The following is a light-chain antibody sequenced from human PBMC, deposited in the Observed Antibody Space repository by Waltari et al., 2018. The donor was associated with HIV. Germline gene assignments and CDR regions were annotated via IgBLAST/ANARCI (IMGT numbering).Light chain of an antibody. J-gene: IGLJ1*01. Sequence: QSVLTQPPSASGTPGQRVTISCSGSSSNIGSNYVYWYQQLPGTAPKLLIYRNNQRPSGVPDRFSGSKAGTSASLAISGLRSEDEADYYCAAWDASLRGVFGTGTEVTVL. CDR2: RNN. CDR3: AAWDASLRGV. CDR1: SSNIGSNY. V-gene: IGLV1-47*01.